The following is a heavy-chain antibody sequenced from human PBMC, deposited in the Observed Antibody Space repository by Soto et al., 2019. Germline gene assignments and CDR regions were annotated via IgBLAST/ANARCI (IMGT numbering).Heavy chain of an antibody. CDR2: IYHSGST. CDR3: ARILLSRAYYYYYYYMDV. CDR1: GGSISSSNW. J-gene: IGHJ6*03. V-gene: IGHV4-4*02. Sequence: SETLSLTCAVSGGSISSSNWWSWVRQPPGKGLEWIGEIYHSGSTNYNPSLKSRVTISVDKSKNQFSLKLSSVTAADTAVYYCARILLSRAYYYYYYYMDVWGKGTTVTVSS.